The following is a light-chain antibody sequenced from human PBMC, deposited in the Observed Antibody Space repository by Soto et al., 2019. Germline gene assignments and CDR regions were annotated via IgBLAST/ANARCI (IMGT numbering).Light chain of an antibody. J-gene: IGLJ3*02. Sequence: QSALTQLASVSGSPGQSITISCTGTSSDVGSYNLVSWYQQHPGEAPKLMIYEGSKRPSGVSNRFSGSKSGNTASLTISGLQAEDEADYYCCSYAGSSTWVFGGGTKLTVL. CDR2: EGS. V-gene: IGLV2-23*01. CDR3: CSYAGSSTWV. CDR1: SSDVGSYNL.